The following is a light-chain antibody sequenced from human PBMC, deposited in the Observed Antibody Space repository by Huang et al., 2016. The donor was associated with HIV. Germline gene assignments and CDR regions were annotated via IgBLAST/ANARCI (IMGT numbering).Light chain of an antibody. J-gene: IGKJ2*01. V-gene: IGKV3-11*01. CDR2: DAC. Sequence: EIVLTQSPATLSLSPGERATLPCRASQSINYYLAWYQQKPGQAPRLLIDDACNRATGIPARFSGSGSGTDFTLTISSLEPEDCAVYYCQQRNNWPPVYTFGQGTKLEIK. CDR1: QSINYY. CDR3: QQRNNWPPVYT.